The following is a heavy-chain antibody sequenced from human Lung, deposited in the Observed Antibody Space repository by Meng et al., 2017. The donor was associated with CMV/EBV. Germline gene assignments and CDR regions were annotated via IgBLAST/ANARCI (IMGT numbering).Heavy chain of an antibody. J-gene: IGHJ4*02. V-gene: IGHV1-18*01. D-gene: IGHD3-3*01. CDR1: GYIFTNYG. Sequence: ASVKVSCKASGYIFTNYGISWVRQAPGQGLGWMGWISAYSGNTNFAQNLQGRVTMTTDTSTSTAYMELRSLRSDDTAVYYCARNTIFGVVSIPWFDYWGQGTLVTVSS. CDR2: ISAYSGNT. CDR3: ARNTIFGVVSIPWFDY.